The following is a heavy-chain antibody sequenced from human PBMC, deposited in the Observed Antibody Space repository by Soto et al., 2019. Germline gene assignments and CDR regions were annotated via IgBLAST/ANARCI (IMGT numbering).Heavy chain of an antibody. D-gene: IGHD6-6*01. CDR2: IYYSGST. CDR3: ARDSIAARQYYFDY. J-gene: IGHJ4*02. V-gene: IGHV4-31*03. Sequence: SETLSLTCRVSGGSIRNYYWGWIRQHPGKGLEWIGYIYYSGSTYYNPSLKSRVTISVDTSKNQFSLKLSSVTAADTAVYYCARDSIAARQYYFDYWGQGTLVTVSS. CDR1: GGSIRNYY.